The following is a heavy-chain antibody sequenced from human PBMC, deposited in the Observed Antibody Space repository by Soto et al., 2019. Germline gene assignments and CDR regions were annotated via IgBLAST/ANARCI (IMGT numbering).Heavy chain of an antibody. Sequence: GALINLSRHASGYTVTRYGSSWVRHAPEQGLEWMGWISGYNGDTNYAQKFQDRVSMTIDTSTGTAYMELRSLTSDDTAIYYCAKNGQPPYYYYGLDVWGQGTKVTV. V-gene: IGHV1-18*01. D-gene: IGHD2-8*01. CDR1: GYTVTRYG. CDR2: ISGYNGDT. CDR3: AKNGQPPYYYYGLDV. J-gene: IGHJ6*02.